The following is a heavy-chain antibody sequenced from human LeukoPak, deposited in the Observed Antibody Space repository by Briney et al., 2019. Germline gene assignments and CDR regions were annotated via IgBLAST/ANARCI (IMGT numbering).Heavy chain of an antibody. CDR3: ASRPTSGWYFDY. CDR1: GGSISTYY. Sequence: SETLSLTCSVSGGSISTYYWSWIRQPAGKGLEWIGRIYSSGGTNYNPSLRSRVTMAVDTSTNQFSLRLSSVTAADTAVYYCASRPTSGWYFDYWGQGTLVTVSS. D-gene: IGHD6-19*01. V-gene: IGHV4-4*07. J-gene: IGHJ4*02. CDR2: IYSSGGT.